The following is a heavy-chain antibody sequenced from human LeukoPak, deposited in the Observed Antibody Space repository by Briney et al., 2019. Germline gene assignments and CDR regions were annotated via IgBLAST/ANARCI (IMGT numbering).Heavy chain of an antibody. CDR1: GGSISSSSYY. D-gene: IGHD3-22*01. Sequence: SETLSLTCTVSGGSISSSSYYWGWIRQPPGKGLEWIGSIYYSGSTYYNPSLKSRVTISVDTSKNQFSLKLSSVTAADTAVYYRARLRTYYYDSSGYYRFLYFDYWGQGTLVTVSS. J-gene: IGHJ4*02. V-gene: IGHV4-39*01. CDR2: IYYSGST. CDR3: ARLRTYYYDSSGYYRFLYFDY.